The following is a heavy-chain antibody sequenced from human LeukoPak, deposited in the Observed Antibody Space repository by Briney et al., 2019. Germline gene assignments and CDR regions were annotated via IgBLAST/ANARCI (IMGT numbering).Heavy chain of an antibody. CDR2: VNPNSGGT. Sequence: GASVKVSCKASGYTFTGYYMHWVRQAPGQGLEWMGRVNPNSGGTNYAQKFQGRVTMTRDTSISTAYMELRRLRSDDTAVYYCARVFSYYGSGSYYNKFDYWGQGTLVTVSS. CDR3: ARVFSYYGSGSYYNKFDY. CDR1: GYTFTGYY. V-gene: IGHV1-2*06. J-gene: IGHJ4*02. D-gene: IGHD3-10*01.